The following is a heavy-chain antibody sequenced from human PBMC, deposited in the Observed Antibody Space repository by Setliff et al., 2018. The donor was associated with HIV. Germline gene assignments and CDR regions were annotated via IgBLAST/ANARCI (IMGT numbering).Heavy chain of an antibody. Sequence: LRLSCAASGFTFSDSYMSWIRQAPGKGLEWISYISNSGSTIYYADSVKGRFTISRDNAKNSLYLQMNSLRAEDTAVYYCASIRYNWNYFDYWGQGTLVTVSS. D-gene: IGHD1-20*01. V-gene: IGHV3-11*01. J-gene: IGHJ4*02. CDR3: ASIRYNWNYFDY. CDR2: ISNSGSTI. CDR1: GFTFSDSY.